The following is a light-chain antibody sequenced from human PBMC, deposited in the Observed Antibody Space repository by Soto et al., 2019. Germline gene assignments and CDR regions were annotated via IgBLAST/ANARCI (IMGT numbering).Light chain of an antibody. J-gene: IGKJ1*01. Sequence: ESVMTQSPSTLSVSPGERATLHCRASQSVSSNLAWYQQKPGQAPRLLIYGASTRATGIPARFSGSGSGTEFTLTISSLQSEDFAVYYCQQYNNWPPWTFGQGTKVDIK. CDR3: QQYNNWPPWT. V-gene: IGKV3-15*01. CDR1: QSVSSN. CDR2: GAS.